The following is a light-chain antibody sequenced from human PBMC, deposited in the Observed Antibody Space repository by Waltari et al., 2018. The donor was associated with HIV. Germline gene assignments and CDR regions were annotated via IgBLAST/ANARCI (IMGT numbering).Light chain of an antibody. CDR1: ASDFAVYNY. CDR3: SSYGGSDNRVV. CDR2: DVH. Sequence: QSALTQPPSASGSPGQSVTISCTGTASDFAVYNYVSWYQQHPGRAPKFLIYDVHKRPSGVPDRFSGSKSGNTASLTVSGLQADDEADYYCSSYGGSDNRVVFGGGTKLTVL. J-gene: IGLJ2*01. V-gene: IGLV2-8*01.